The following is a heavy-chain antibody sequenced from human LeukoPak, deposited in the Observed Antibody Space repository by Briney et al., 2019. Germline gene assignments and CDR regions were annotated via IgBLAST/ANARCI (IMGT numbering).Heavy chain of an antibody. V-gene: IGHV1-8*01. D-gene: IGHD3-22*01. J-gene: IGHJ6*02. CDR3: ARGMFDNSGHYYYFYYALDV. CDR2: TNAKSGHT. Sequence: ASVKVSCKASGYTFTSYHIDWVRQAPGQGPEWMGWTNAKSGHTGYAQNLEGRVTMTRDTSTNTAYMELRGLRSEDTAVYFCARGMFDNSGHYYYFYYALDVWGQGTTVTVSS. CDR1: GYTFTSYH.